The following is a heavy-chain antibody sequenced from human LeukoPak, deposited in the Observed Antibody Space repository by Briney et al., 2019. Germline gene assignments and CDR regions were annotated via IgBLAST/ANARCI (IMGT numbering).Heavy chain of an antibody. Sequence: PGGSLRLSCAASGFTFSSYGMHWVRQAPGKGLEWVAFIRYDGSNKYYADSVKGRFTISRDNSKNTLYLQMNSLRAEDTAVYYCARDHHRRLYDSQARDTFDIWGRGTLVTASS. CDR2: IRYDGSNK. J-gene: IGHJ3*02. CDR1: GFTFSSYG. CDR3: ARDHHRRLYDSQARDTFDI. D-gene: IGHD3-22*01. V-gene: IGHV3-30*02.